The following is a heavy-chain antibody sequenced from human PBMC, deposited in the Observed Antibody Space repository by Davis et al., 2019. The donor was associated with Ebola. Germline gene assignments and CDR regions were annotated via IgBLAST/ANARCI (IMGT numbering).Heavy chain of an antibody. CDR3: ASLRRTITGMDDGFDI. V-gene: IGHV5-51*01. CDR2: IYPGDSDT. CDR1: GYIFTKSW. Sequence: GESLKISCKGSGYIFTKSWIGWVRQMSGKGLEWMGIIYPGDSDTRYSPSFRGRVTISADKSTRTAYLQWGSLRASDTAMYYCASLRRTITGMDDGFDIWGQGTMVTVSS. D-gene: IGHD1-20*01. J-gene: IGHJ3*02.